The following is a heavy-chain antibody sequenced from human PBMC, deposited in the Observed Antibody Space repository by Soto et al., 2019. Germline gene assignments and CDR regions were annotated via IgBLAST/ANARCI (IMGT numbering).Heavy chain of an antibody. CDR2: ISSSSSTI. CDR3: ARDRPTYYDILTGYDRGTEYFQH. J-gene: IGHJ1*01. CDR1: GFTFSSYS. Sequence: GGSLRLSCAASGFTFSSYSMNWVRQAPGKGLEWVSYISSSSSTIYYADSVKGRFTISRDNAKNSLYLQMNSLRDEDTAVYYCARDRPTYYDILTGYDRGTEYFQHWGQGTLVTVSS. V-gene: IGHV3-48*02. D-gene: IGHD3-9*01.